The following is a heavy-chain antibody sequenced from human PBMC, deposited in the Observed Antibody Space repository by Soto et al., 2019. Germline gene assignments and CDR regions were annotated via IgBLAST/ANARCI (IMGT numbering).Heavy chain of an antibody. D-gene: IGHD6-19*01. CDR3: ASPYIAVPLVQEVLVYYGMDV. Sequence: ASVKVSCKASGYTFTSYAMHWVRQAPGQRLEWMGWINAGNGNTKYSQKFQGRVTITRDTSASTAYMELSSLRSEDTAVYYCASPYIAVPLVQEVLVYYGMDVWGQGTTVNVSS. V-gene: IGHV1-3*01. J-gene: IGHJ6*02. CDR2: INAGNGNT. CDR1: GYTFTSYA.